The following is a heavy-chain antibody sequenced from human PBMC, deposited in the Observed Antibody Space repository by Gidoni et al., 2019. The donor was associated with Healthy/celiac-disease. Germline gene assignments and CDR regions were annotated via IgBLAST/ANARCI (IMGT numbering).Heavy chain of an antibody. CDR2: IRSKANSYAT. J-gene: IGHJ6*02. Sequence: EVQLVESGGGLVQPGGSLHLSCAASGFTFSGSPMHGVRQASGKGLEWVGLIRSKANSYATAYAASVKGRFTISRDDSKNTAYLQMNSLKTEDTAVYYCTRLGDYYDSSGYYYYYGMDVWGQGTTVTVSS. CDR3: TRLGDYYDSSGYYYYYGMDV. CDR1: GFTFSGSP. V-gene: IGHV3-73*02. D-gene: IGHD3-22*01.